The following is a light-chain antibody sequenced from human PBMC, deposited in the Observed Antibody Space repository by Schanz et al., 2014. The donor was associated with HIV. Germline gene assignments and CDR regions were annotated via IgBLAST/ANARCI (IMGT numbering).Light chain of an antibody. CDR2: GDK. Sequence: QSVLTQPPSVSGAPGQRVTISCTGSSSNIGAGYEVHWYKQLPETAPKLLIFGDKNRPSGVPDRYSGSKSDTSASLAITGLQAEDEGDYYCASWDDSLNGLYVFGPGTKVTVL. V-gene: IGLV1-40*01. J-gene: IGLJ1*01. CDR1: SSNIGAGYE. CDR3: ASWDDSLNGLYV.